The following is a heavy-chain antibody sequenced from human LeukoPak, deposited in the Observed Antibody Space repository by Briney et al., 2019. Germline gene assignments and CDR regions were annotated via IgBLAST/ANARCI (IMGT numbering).Heavy chain of an antibody. D-gene: IGHD2-15*01. CDR2: INAGNGNT. V-gene: IGHV1-3*01. CDR3: ARARYCSGGSCYGRVWFDP. Sequence: ASVKVSCKASGYTFTSYAMHWVRQAPGQRLEWMGWINAGNGNTKYSQKLQGRVTITRDTSASTAYMELSSLRSEDTAVYYCARARYCSGGSCYGRVWFDPWGQGTLVTVSS. CDR1: GYTFTSYA. J-gene: IGHJ5*02.